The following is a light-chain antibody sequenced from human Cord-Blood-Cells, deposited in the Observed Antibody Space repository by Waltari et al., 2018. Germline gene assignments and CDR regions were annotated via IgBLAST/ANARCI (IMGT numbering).Light chain of an antibody. J-gene: IGKJ4*01. CDR3: QQSYSTP. CDR2: AAS. V-gene: IGKV1-39*01. Sequence: DIQMTQSPSSLSASVGDRVTITCRASQSISSYLNWYRQKPGKAPKLPIYAASSLQSGVPSRFSGSGSGTDFTLTISSLQPEDFATYYCQQSYSTPFGGGTKVEIK. CDR1: QSISSY.